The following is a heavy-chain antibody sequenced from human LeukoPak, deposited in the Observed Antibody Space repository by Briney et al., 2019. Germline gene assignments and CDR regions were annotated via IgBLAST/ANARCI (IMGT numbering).Heavy chain of an antibody. J-gene: IGHJ6*02. D-gene: IGHD2-15*01. CDR1: GFTFRSHG. V-gene: IGHV3-33*01. CDR3: ARDIASTRMDV. CDR2: IWYDGSNE. Sequence: PGGSLRLSCVASGFTFRSHGMHWVRQAPGKGLEWVAVIWYDGSNEYFADSVKGRFTISRDNSKNILYLQMNSLRAEDTAVYYCARDIASTRMDVWGQGTAVIVSS.